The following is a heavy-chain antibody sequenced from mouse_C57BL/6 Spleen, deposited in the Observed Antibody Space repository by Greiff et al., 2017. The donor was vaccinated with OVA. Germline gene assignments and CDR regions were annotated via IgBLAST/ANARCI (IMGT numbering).Heavy chain of an antibody. CDR3: ARMGHYTTVYFDY. V-gene: IGHV1-80*01. J-gene: IGHJ2*01. D-gene: IGHD1-1*01. CDR2: IYPGDGDT. CDR1: GYAFSSYW. Sequence: VQLQQSGAELVKPGASVKISCKASGYAFSSYWMNWVKQRPGKGLEWIGQIYPGDGDTNYNGKFKGKATLTADKSSSTAYMQLSSLTSEDSAVYFCARMGHYTTVYFDYWGKGTTLTVSS.